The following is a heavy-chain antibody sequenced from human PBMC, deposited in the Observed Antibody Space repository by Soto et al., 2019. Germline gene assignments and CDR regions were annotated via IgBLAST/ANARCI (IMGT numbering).Heavy chain of an antibody. V-gene: IGHV3-15*01. CDR3: ATDPFSGSYYGFYI. CDR2: IKSKSDGGTT. D-gene: IGHD1-26*01. J-gene: IGHJ3*02. CDR1: GFTFSNAW. Sequence: PGGSLRLSCAASGFTFSNAWMNWVRQAPGKGLEWVGRIKSKSDGGTTDYAAPVQGRFIVSRDDSKNTLYLQMQSLRTEDKAVYYCATDPFSGSYYGFYIWGQGTMVTVSS.